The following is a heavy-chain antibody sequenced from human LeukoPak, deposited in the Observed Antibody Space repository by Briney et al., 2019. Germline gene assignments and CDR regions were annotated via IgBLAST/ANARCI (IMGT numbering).Heavy chain of an antibody. J-gene: IGHJ5*02. CDR3: ARPRAGDNYNWFDP. V-gene: IGHV5-10-1*01. CDR2: IDPSDSYT. Sequence: GESLRISCKGSGYSFTSYWISWVRQMPGKGLEWMGRIDPSDSYTNYSPSFQGRVTISVDKSINTAYLQWSSLKASDTAMYYCARPRAGDNYNWFDPWGQGTLVTVSS. CDR1: GYSFTSYW. D-gene: IGHD5-24*01.